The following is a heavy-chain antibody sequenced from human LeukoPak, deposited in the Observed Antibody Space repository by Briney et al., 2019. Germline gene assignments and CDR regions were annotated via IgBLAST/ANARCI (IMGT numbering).Heavy chain of an antibody. D-gene: IGHD3-16*01. Sequence: ASVKVSCKASGYTFTSYGISWVRQPPAQGLEWMGWISAYNGKTNYAQKFQGRATMTTDTSTSPAYMELRSLRSDDTAVYYCPRAGGEAWFDPWGQGTLVTVSS. CDR2: ISAYNGKT. CDR3: PRAGGEAWFDP. CDR1: GYTFTSYG. J-gene: IGHJ5*02. V-gene: IGHV1-18*01.